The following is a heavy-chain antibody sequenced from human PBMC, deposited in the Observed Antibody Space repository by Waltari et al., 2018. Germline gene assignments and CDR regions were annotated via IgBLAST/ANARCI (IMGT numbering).Heavy chain of an antibody. J-gene: IGHJ6*02. V-gene: IGHV4-34*01. CDR1: GGSFSGYY. CDR3: ARAPQYYDILTGYSPHYYYYGMDV. CDR2: INHSGST. Sequence: QVQLQQWGAGLLKPSETLSLTCAVYGGSFSGYYWSWIRQPPGKGLAWIGEINHSGSTNYNPSLKSRVTISVDTSKNQFSLKLSSVTAADTAVYYCARAPQYYDILTGYSPHYYYYGMDVWGQGTTVTVSS. D-gene: IGHD3-9*01.